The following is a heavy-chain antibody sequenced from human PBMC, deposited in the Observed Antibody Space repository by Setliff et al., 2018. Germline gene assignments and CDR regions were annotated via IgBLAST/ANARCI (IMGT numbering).Heavy chain of an antibody. J-gene: IGHJ6*03. CDR1: GFTFGDFA. D-gene: IGHD5-18*01. CDR3: ARHSYGPHDYYYYYMDV. V-gene: IGHV3-20*04. CDR2: FNWNGGST. Sequence: GGSLRLSCAASGFTFGDFAMTWVRQAPGKGLEWVSGFNWNGGSTGYADSVKGRFTLSRDNAKNSLYLQMNSLRAEDTAVYYCARHSYGPHDYYYYYMDVWGKGTTVTVSS.